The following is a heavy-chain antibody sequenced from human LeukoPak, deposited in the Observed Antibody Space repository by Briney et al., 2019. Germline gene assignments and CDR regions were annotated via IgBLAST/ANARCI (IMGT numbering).Heavy chain of an antibody. CDR3: ARGKIRYSYGRFDY. V-gene: IGHV3-7*02. D-gene: IGHD5-18*01. CDR2: IKQDGSEK. CDR1: GFTFSSYW. Sequence: GGSLRLSCAASGFTFSSYWMTWVRQAPGKGLERVANIKQDGSEKYYVDSVKGRFTISRDNAKRSLYLQMNSLRPEDTAVYYCARGKIRYSYGRFDYWGQGILVTVSS. J-gene: IGHJ4*02.